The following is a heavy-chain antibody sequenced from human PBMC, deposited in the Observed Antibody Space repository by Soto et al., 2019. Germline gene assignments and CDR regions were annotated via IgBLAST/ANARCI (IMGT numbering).Heavy chain of an antibody. CDR3: ARHRHPRGTVGASSPLDP. J-gene: IGHJ5*02. CDR2: HYSGGST. CDR1: GFSVSSNY. Sequence: GGSLRLSCAISGFSVSSNYLSWVRQAPGKGLEWVSVHYSGGSTYYADSVQGRFTISRDKSNNTLYLQMRRVRAEDTAVYFCARHRHPRGTVGASSPLDPWGQGTQVTVSS. V-gene: IGHV3-53*01. D-gene: IGHD1-26*01.